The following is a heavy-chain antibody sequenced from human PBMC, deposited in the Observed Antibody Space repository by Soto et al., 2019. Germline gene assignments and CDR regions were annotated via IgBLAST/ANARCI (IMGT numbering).Heavy chain of an antibody. CDR3: ARDIEVTTADAFDI. CDR1: GFTFSSYS. CDR2: ISSSSSYI. D-gene: IGHD4-17*01. J-gene: IGHJ3*02. Sequence: AGSLRLSCAASGFTFSSYSMNWVRQAPGKGLEWVSSISSSSSYIYYADSVKGRFTISRDNAKNSLYLQMNSLRAEDTAVYYCARDIEVTTADAFDIWGQGTMVTVSS. V-gene: IGHV3-21*01.